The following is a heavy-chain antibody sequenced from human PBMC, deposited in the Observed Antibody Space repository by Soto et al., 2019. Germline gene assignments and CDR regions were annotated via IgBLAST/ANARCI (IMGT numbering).Heavy chain of an antibody. J-gene: IGHJ6*03. V-gene: IGHV3-30*18. CDR2: ISYDGSNK. D-gene: IGHD6-6*01. CDR3: AKGEAAPHTALRYYYLDV. Sequence: HPGGSLRLSCAASGFTFSSYGMHWVRQAPGKGLEWVAVISYDGSNKYYADSVKGRFTISRDNSKNTLYLQMNSLRAEDTAVYYCAKGEAAPHTALRYYYLDVWGKGTTVTVSS. CDR1: GFTFSSYG.